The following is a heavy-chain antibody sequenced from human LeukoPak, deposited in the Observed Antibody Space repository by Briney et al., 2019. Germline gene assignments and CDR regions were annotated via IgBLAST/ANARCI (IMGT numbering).Heavy chain of an antibody. J-gene: IGHJ4*02. CDR3: ARVPGYDSSGYFDY. V-gene: IGHV3-30-3*01. D-gene: IGHD3-22*01. Sequence: GGSLRLSCAASGFTFSNYAMHWVRQAPGKGLEWVAVISYDGSNKYYADSVKGRFTISRDNSKSTLYLQMDSLKTEDTAVYYCARVPGYDSSGYFDYWGQGTLVTVSS. CDR2: ISYDGSNK. CDR1: GFTFSNYA.